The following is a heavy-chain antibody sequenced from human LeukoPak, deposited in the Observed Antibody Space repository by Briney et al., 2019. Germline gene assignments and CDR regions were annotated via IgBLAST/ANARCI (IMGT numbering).Heavy chain of an antibody. CDR2: IYYSGST. CDR1: GGSISSGDYY. Sequence: PSQTLSLTCTVSGGSISSGDYYWSWIRQPPGKGLEWIGYIYYSGSTYYNPSLKSRVTISVDTSKNQFSLKLSSVTAADTAVYCCARDQRQLGNYYFDYWGQGTLVTVSS. V-gene: IGHV4-30-4*01. CDR3: ARDQRQLGNYYFDY. J-gene: IGHJ4*02. D-gene: IGHD6-13*01.